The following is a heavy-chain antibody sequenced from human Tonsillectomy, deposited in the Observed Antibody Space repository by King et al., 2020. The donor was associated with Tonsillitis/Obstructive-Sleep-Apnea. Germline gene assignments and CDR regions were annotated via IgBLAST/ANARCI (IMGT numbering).Heavy chain of an antibody. J-gene: IGHJ6*03. CDR3: ARGREVTVDSYYLAV. CDR1: GGSISSGGYY. V-gene: IGHV4-31*01. CDR2: IHYSGST. Sequence: QLQESGPGLVKPSQTLSLTCTVSGGSISSGGYYWSWIRQHPGKGLEWIGYIHYSGSTYYNPSLKSLVTISVDTSKNQFSLNLSSVTAADTAVYYCARGREVTVDSYYLAVLAKGTTVTVSS.